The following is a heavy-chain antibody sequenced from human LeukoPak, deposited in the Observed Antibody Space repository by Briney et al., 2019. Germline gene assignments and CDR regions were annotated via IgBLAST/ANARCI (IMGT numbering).Heavy chain of an antibody. D-gene: IGHD2-8*01. CDR3: ARGGSTNPPRWFDP. J-gene: IGHJ5*02. CDR1: GGSISSSSYY. Sequence: PSETLSLTCTVSGGSISSSSYYWGWIRQPPGKGLEWIGSIYYSGSTYYNPSLKSRVTISVDTSKNQFSLKLSSVTAADTAVYYCARGGSTNPPRWFDPWGQGTLVTVSS. V-gene: IGHV4-39*07. CDR2: IYYSGST.